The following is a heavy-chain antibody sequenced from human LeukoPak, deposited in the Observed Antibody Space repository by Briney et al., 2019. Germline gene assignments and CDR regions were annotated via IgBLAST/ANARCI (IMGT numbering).Heavy chain of an antibody. Sequence: SETLSLTCTVSGGSIRSSSDYWGWIRQPPGKGLEWIGSMYYSGRTYYNPSLKSRVTISVDTSNNQFSLRLSSVTAADTAVYYRAGLYNGYDQAFDYWGQGTLVTVSS. CDR1: GGSIRSSSDY. CDR3: AGLYNGYDQAFDY. D-gene: IGHD5-12*01. J-gene: IGHJ4*02. V-gene: IGHV4-39*01. CDR2: MYYSGRT.